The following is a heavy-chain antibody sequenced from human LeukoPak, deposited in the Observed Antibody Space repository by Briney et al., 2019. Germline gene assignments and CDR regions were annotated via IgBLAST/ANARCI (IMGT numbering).Heavy chain of an antibody. J-gene: IGHJ6*03. CDR1: GFTFNSYS. Sequence: GGSLRLSCAASGFTFNSYSMNWVRQAPGKGLEWVSYISSSGSTKYYADSVKGRFTISRDNAKNSLYLQMKSLRAEDTAVYYCARFIIATTGREYYYYMDVWGKGTTVTVSS. CDR3: ARFIIATTGREYYYYMDV. D-gene: IGHD1-1*01. V-gene: IGHV3-48*04. CDR2: ISSSGSTK.